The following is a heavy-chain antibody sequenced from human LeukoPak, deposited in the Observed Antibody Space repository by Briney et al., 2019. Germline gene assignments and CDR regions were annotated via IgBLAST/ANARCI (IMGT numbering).Heavy chain of an antibody. CDR1: GGSLSSYY. Sequence: SETLSLTCTVSGGSLSSYYWSWIRQPPGKGLEWIGYLYYSGSTNYNPSLKSRVTMSVGTSKNQFSLKLSSVTAADTAVYYCARGGYYDSSGTVDYWGQGTLVTVSS. D-gene: IGHD3-22*01. J-gene: IGHJ4*02. CDR2: LYYSGST. CDR3: ARGGYYDSSGTVDY. V-gene: IGHV4-59*12.